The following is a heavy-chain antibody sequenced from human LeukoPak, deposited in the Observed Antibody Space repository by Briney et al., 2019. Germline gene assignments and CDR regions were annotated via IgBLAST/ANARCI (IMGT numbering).Heavy chain of an antibody. CDR1: GGSISSYY. Sequence: SETLSLTCTVSGGSISSYYWSWIRQPPGKGLEWIGYIYYSGSTNYNPSLKSRVTISGDTSKNQFSLKLSSVTAADTAVYYCARAGYYYGSGYSDWFDPWGQGTLVAVSS. J-gene: IGHJ5*02. D-gene: IGHD3-10*01. CDR3: ARAGYYYGSGYSDWFDP. V-gene: IGHV4-59*12. CDR2: IYYSGST.